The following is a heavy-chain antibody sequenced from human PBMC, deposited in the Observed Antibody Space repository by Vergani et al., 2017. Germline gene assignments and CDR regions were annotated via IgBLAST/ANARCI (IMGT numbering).Heavy chain of an antibody. CDR3: ARDAKSPWANYYYDYMDV. J-gene: IGHJ6*03. CDR1: GFTFSSYS. CDR2: ISSSSSYI. Sequence: EVQLLESGGGLVKPGGSLRLSCAASGFTFSSYSMNWVRQAPGKGLEWVSSISSSSSYIYYADSVKGRFTISRDNAKNSLYLQMNSLRAEDTAVYYCARDAKSPWANYYYDYMDVWGKGTTVTVSS. D-gene: IGHD1-26*01. V-gene: IGHV3-21*01.